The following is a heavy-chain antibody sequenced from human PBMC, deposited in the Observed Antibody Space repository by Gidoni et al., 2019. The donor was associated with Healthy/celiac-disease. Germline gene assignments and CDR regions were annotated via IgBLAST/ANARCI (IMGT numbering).Heavy chain of an antibody. CDR2: IYHSGRT. Sequence: QLQLQESGSGLVKPSQTLSLTCAVSGGSISSGVYSWSWIRQPPGKGLECIGYIYHSGRTYYNPSIKSRVTISVDRSKNQFSLKLSSVTAADTAVYYCARVKGLYCSSTSCYHYYMDVWGKGTTVTVSS. CDR1: GGSISSGVYS. V-gene: IGHV4-30-2*01. CDR3: ARVKGLYCSSTSCYHYYMDV. J-gene: IGHJ6*03. D-gene: IGHD2-2*01.